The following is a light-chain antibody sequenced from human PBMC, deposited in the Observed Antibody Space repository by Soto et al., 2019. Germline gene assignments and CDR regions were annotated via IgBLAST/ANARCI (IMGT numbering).Light chain of an antibody. J-gene: IGLJ1*01. V-gene: IGLV2-8*01. CDR3: TSYAGSSNV. CDR1: SSDVGGYNY. Sequence: QSALTQPPYASGSPGQSVAISCTGTSSDVGGYNYVSWYQQHPGKAPKLMIYEVNKRPSGVLDLFSGSKSGNTASLTVSGFQAEDEAHYYCTSYAGSSNVFGTGTKLTVL. CDR2: EVN.